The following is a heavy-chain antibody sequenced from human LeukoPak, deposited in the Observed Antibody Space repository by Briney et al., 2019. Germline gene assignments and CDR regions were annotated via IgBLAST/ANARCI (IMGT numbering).Heavy chain of an antibody. J-gene: IGHJ4*02. V-gene: IGHV4-59*01. CDR1: GGSISSYY. CDR2: IYYSGST. Sequence: SETLSLTCTVSGGSISSYYWSWIRQPPGKGLEWIGYIYYSGSTNYNPSLKRRVTISVDTSKNQFSLKLSSVTAADTAVYYCARVGYGSGSYYVDYWGQGTLVTVSS. CDR3: ARVGYGSGSYYVDY. D-gene: IGHD3-10*01.